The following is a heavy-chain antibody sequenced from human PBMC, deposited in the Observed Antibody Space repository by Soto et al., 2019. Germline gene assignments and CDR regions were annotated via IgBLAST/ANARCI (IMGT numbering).Heavy chain of an antibody. J-gene: IGHJ5*02. CDR3: ARSGGGNYWGNWFDP. V-gene: IGHV1-18*01. CDR2: ISAYNGNT. Sequence: QVQLVQSGAEVKKPGASVKVSCKASGHTFAKYGITWVRQAPGQGFEWMGWISAYNGNTKNAQKFQGRVTMTTDTSTTIAYMELRSLISDDTAVYYCARSGGGNYWGNWFDPWGQGTLVTVSS. D-gene: IGHD7-27*01. CDR1: GHTFAKYG.